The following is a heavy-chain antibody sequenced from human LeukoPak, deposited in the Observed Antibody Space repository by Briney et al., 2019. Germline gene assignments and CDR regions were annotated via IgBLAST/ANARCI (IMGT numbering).Heavy chain of an antibody. V-gene: IGHV1-69*04. Sequence: SVKVSCKASGGTFSSYAISWVRQAPGQGLEWMGRIIPILGIANYAQKFQGRVTITADKSTSTAYMELSSLRSEDTAVYYCARVRYLDWSPEDYWGQGTLVTVSS. J-gene: IGHJ4*02. CDR1: GGTFSSYA. CDR3: ARVRYLDWSPEDY. D-gene: IGHD3-9*01. CDR2: IIPILGIA.